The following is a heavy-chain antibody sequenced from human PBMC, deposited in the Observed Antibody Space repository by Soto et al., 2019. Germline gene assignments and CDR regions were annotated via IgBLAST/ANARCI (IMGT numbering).Heavy chain of an antibody. CDR3: AILSN. D-gene: IGHD6-6*01. V-gene: IGHV3-53*02. CDR1: GFTVSSNY. Sequence: EVQLVETGGGLIQPGGSLRLSCAASGFTVSSNYMNWVRQAPGKGLEWLSIIYSDATTYYADSVKGRFTISRDNFKNTLYLQMNNLRAEDTAVYYWAILSNWGQGTLVTVSS. J-gene: IGHJ4*02. CDR2: IYSDATT.